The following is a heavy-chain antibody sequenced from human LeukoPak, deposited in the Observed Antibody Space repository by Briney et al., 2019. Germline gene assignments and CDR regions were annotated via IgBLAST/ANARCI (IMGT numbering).Heavy chain of an antibody. D-gene: IGHD4-23*01. CDR2: INPSGGST. CDR3: ARGDYGGNSGEGEYFDY. Sequence: ASVKVSCKASGYTFTSYYMHWVRQAPGQGLEWMGIINPSGGSTSYAQKFQGRVTVTRDTSTSTVYMELSSLRSEDTAAYYCARGDYGGNSGEGEYFDYWGQGTLVTVSS. V-gene: IGHV1-46*01. CDR1: GYTFTSYY. J-gene: IGHJ4*02.